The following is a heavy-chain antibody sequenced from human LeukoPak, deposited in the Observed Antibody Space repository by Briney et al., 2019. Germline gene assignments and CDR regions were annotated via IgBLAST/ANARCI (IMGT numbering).Heavy chain of an antibody. CDR3: ARHDEMTTVTTGYDY. CDR1: GGSISSYY. D-gene: IGHD4-17*01. J-gene: IGHJ4*02. V-gene: IGHV4-59*08. CDR2: IYFSGST. Sequence: KPSETLSLTCTVSGGSISSYYWTWIRQPPGKGLEWIGYIYFSGSTFYNPSLKSRVTISVDTSKNQFSLKLSSVTAADTAVYYCARHDEMTTVTTGYDYWGQGTLVTVSS.